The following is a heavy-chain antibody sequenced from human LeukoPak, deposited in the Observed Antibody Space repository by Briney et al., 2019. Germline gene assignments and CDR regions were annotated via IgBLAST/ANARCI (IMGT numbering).Heavy chain of an antibody. CDR3: ARAGGGNSVNLFDY. D-gene: IGHD4-23*01. Sequence: SVKVSCKASRGTFSSYAISWVRQAPGQGLEWMGRIIPILGIANYAQKFQGRVTITADKSTSTAYMELSSLRSEDTAVYYCARAGGGNSVNLFDYWGQGTLVTVSS. CDR2: IIPILGIA. J-gene: IGHJ4*02. V-gene: IGHV1-69*04. CDR1: RGTFSSYA.